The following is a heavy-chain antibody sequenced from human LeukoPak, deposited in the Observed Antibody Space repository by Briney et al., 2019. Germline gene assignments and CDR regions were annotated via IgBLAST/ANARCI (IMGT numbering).Heavy chain of an antibody. CDR3: ARERYSSSWYYYYGMDV. Sequence: GGSLRLSCAASGFTFSSYGMNWVRQAPGKGLEWVSYISSSGSTIYYADSVKGRFTISRDNAKNSLYLQMNSLRAEDTAVYYCARERYSSSWYYYYGMDVWGKGTTVTVSS. CDR2: ISSSGSTI. D-gene: IGHD6-13*01. V-gene: IGHV3-48*03. J-gene: IGHJ6*04. CDR1: GFTFSSYG.